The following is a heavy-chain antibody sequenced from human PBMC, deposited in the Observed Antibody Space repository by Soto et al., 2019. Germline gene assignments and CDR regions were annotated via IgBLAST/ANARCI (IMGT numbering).Heavy chain of an antibody. CDR3: ARDGSGGYSSSWPDY. D-gene: IGHD6-13*01. V-gene: IGHV3-33*01. Sequence: GGSLRLSCAASGFTFSSYGMHWVRQAPGKGLEWVAVIWYDGSNKYYADSVKGRFTISRDNSKNTLYLQMNSLRAEDTAVYYCARDGSGGYSSSWPDYWGQGTLVTVSS. J-gene: IGHJ4*02. CDR2: IWYDGSNK. CDR1: GFTFSSYG.